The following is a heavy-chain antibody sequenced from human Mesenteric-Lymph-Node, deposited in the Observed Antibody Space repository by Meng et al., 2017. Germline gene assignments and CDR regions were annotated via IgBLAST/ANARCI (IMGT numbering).Heavy chain of an antibody. Sequence: SETLSLSCTVSGGSVSSGSYYWSWIRQPPGKGLEWIGYIYYSGSTNYNPSLKSRVTISVDTSKNQFSLKLSSVTAADTAVYYCARRIVATTRYFALWGRGTLVTVSS. V-gene: IGHV4-61*01. J-gene: IGHJ2*01. D-gene: IGHD6-25*01. CDR2: IYYSGST. CDR1: GGSVSSGSYY. CDR3: ARRIVATTRYFAL.